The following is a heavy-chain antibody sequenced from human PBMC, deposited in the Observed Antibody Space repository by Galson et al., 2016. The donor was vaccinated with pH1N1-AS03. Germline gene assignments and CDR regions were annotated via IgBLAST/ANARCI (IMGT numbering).Heavy chain of an antibody. J-gene: IGHJ2*01. Sequence: SLRLSCAAPGFSFSASWMSWVRQAPGKGLEWVANIRQDGSEKYYVDSVEGRFTISRDNAKNSLYLQMNSLRDEDRAVYYCARESPLNYYLDLWDRGTLVTVSS. D-gene: IGHD1-7*01. V-gene: IGHV3-7*03. CDR3: ARESPLNYYLDL. CDR1: GFSFSASW. CDR2: IRQDGSEK.